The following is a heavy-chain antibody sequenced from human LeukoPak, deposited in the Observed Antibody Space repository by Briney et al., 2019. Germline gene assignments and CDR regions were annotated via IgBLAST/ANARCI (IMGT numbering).Heavy chain of an antibody. V-gene: IGHV1-8*01. J-gene: IGHJ4*02. CDR3: ARGSLRQQLVPGY. CDR2: MNPNSGNT. CDR1: GYTFTSYD. D-gene: IGHD6-13*01. Sequence: SVKVSCKASGYTFTSYDINWVRQATGQGLEWMGWMNPNSGNTGYAQKFQGRVTMTRNTSISTAYMELSSLRSEDTAVYYCARGSLRQQLVPGYWGQGTLVTVSS.